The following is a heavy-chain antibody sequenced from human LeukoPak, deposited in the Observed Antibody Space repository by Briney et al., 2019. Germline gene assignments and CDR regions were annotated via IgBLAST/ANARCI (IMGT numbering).Heavy chain of an antibody. D-gene: IGHD3-22*01. CDR3: TRPTYYYDSSGYYYGDY. J-gene: IGHJ4*02. Sequence: GGSLRLSCAASGFTFSSYAMHWVRQASGKGLEWVGRIRSKANSYATAYAASVKGRFTISRDDSKNTAYLQMNSLKTEDTAVYYCTRPTYYYDSSGYYYGDYWGQGTLVTVSS. V-gene: IGHV3-73*01. CDR1: GFTFSSYA. CDR2: IRSKANSYAT.